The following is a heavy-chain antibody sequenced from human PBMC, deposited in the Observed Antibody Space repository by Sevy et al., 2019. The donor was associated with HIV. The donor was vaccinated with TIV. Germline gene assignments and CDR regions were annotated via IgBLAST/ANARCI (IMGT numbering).Heavy chain of an antibody. CDR3: AREGSRRGGSYYDFWSGYLGDAFDI. CDR1: GFTFSSYS. V-gene: IGHV3-48*02. D-gene: IGHD3-3*01. Sequence: GGSLRLSCAASGFTFSSYSMNWVRQAPGKGLEWVSYISSSSSTIYYADSVKGRFTISRDNAKNSLYLQMNSLRDEDTAEYYCAREGSRRGGSYYDFWSGYLGDAFDIWCQGTMVTVSS. J-gene: IGHJ3*02. CDR2: ISSSSSTI.